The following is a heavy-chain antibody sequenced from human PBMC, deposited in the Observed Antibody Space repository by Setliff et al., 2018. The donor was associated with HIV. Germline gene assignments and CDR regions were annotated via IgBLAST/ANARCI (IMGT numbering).Heavy chain of an antibody. CDR3: ARRIYGNNPYFDY. V-gene: IGHV4-61*02. CDR2: IYNSGRT. J-gene: IGHJ4*02. D-gene: IGHD4-17*01. Sequence: SETLSLTCSVSGGSIGSGSYYWSWIRQPAEKGLEWIGRIYNSGRTIYNPSLKSRVTLSLDTSKNQFSLKLSSVTAADTAMYYCARRIYGNNPYFDYWSQGTLVTVSS. CDR1: GGSIGSGSYY.